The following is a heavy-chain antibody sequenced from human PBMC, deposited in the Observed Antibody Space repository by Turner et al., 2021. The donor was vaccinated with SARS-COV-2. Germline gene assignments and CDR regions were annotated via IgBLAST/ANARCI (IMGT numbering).Heavy chain of an antibody. J-gene: IGHJ3*02. CDR2: IKEDGSEK. D-gene: IGHD3-22*01. CDR3: ARSGLYYYDSSAYYSTAFDI. V-gene: IGHV3-7*01. Sequence: EVQLVESGGGLVQPGGSLRLSCAASGFTFSSYWMSWVRQATGKGLEWVANIKEDGSEKYYVDSVKGRFTVSRDNAKNSLYLQMNSLRAEDTAVYYCARSGLYYYDSSAYYSTAFDIWGQGTMVTVSS. CDR1: GFTFSSYW.